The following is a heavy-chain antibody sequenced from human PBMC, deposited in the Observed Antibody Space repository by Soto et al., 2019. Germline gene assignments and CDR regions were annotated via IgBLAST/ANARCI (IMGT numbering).Heavy chain of an antibody. V-gene: IGHV1-46*01. Sequence: ASVKVSCKASRYTFTNFYIHWLRQAPGQGLEWMGIIHPSGGSTTYPQKFQGRVTITRDTSTSTVHMELITLRSEDTAVYYCARSQLGRPLDVWGPGTTVTVSS. CDR1: RYTFTNFY. CDR3: ARSQLGRPLDV. J-gene: IGHJ6*02. CDR2: IHPSGGST. D-gene: IGHD3-16*01.